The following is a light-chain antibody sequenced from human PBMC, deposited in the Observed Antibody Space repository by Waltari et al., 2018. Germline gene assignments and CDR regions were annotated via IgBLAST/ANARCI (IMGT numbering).Light chain of an antibody. V-gene: IGKV1-5*03. CDR2: KAS. Sequence: DIQMTQSPSTLSASVGDRVIFSCRASQSISKWLAWYQQKQGKAPKLLIYKASTLESGVPSRFSGGGSGTEFTLTISSLQPEDFATYYCQQYNSYSLLSFGGGTKVEIK. CDR1: QSISKW. CDR3: QQYNSYSLLS. J-gene: IGKJ4*01.